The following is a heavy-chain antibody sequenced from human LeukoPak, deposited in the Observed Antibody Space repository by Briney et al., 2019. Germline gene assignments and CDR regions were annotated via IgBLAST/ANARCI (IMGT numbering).Heavy chain of an antibody. V-gene: IGHV3-48*01. J-gene: IGHJ4*02. D-gene: IGHD6-6*01. CDR2: ISSFSGTI. CDR3: VRDQGGSSSH. CDR1: GLTFSFYS. Sequence: GGSLRLSCAASGLTFSFYSMNWVRQAPGEGLEWVSYISSFSGTINYAESVKGRFTISRDNAKNSLYLQMNSLRADDTAVYYCVRDQGGSSSHWGQGTLVTVSS.